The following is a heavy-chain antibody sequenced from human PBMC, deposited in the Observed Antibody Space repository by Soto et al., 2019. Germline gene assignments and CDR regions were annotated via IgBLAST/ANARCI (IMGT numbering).Heavy chain of an antibody. D-gene: IGHD3-22*01. CDR3: ARDHPWGYYDSSGYLDAFDI. CDR2: IIPIFGTA. CDR1: GGTFSSYA. V-gene: IGHV1-69*13. Sequence: SVKVSCKASGGTFSSYAISWVRQAPGQGLEWMGGIIPIFGTANYAQKFQGRVTITADESTSTAYMELSSLRSEDTAVYYCARDHPWGYYDSSGYLDAFDIWGQGTIVTVSS. J-gene: IGHJ3*02.